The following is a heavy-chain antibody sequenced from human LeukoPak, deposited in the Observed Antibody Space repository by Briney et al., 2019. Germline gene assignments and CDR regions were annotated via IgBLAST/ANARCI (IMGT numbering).Heavy chain of an antibody. D-gene: IGHD5-12*01. CDR1: GFTFSSYG. CDR2: IIGSGGST. J-gene: IGHJ4*02. V-gene: IGHV3-23*01. Sequence: GGSLRLSCAASGFTFSSYGMSWVRQAPGRGLEWVSNIIGSGGSTYYADSVKGRFTISRDNSKNTLYLQINSLRAEDTAVYYCAKSSVNGYSGYVHPCLDYWGQGTLVTVSS. CDR3: AKSSVNGYSGYVHPCLDY.